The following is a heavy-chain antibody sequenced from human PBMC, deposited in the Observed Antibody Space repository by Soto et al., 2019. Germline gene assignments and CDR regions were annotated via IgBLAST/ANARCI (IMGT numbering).Heavy chain of an antibody. J-gene: IGHJ6*02. CDR1: GYTFTSYD. CDR3: ARGSWWTTVATYNYYGMDV. Sequence: QVQLVQSGAEVKKPGASVKVSCKASGYTFTSYDINWVRQATGQGLEWMGWMNPNSGNTGYAQKFQGRVTMTRNTSRSTAYMALSSLRSEDTAVYYCARGSWWTTVATYNYYGMDVWGQGTTVTVSS. V-gene: IGHV1-8*01. CDR2: MNPNSGNT. D-gene: IGHD4-4*01.